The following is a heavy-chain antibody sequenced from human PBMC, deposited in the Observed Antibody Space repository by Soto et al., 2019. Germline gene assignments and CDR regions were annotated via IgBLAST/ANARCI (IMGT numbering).Heavy chain of an antibody. CDR1: GYTFSSQY. D-gene: IGHD6-13*01. Sequence: GASVKVPCKASGYTFSSQYMNWVRQAPGQGLEWMGIINPSGGSTSSAQKFQGRLTLTRDISTSTFYMELSSLRPEDTALYYCVKDKWYNNTWYLDYWGQGTLVTVSS. V-gene: IGHV1-46*01. CDR2: INPSGGST. J-gene: IGHJ4*02. CDR3: VKDKWYNNTWYLDY.